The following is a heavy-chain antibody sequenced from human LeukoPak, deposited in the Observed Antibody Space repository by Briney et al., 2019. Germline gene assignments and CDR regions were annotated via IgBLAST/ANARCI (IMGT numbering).Heavy chain of an antibody. CDR2: IYYSGST. V-gene: IGHV4-59*08. Sequence: SETLSLTCTVSGGSISSSYWSWIRQPPGKGLEWIGYIYYSGSTNYNPSLKSRVTISVDTSKNQFSLKLSSVTAADTAVYYCARAEVLWFGESDYWGQGTLVTVSS. D-gene: IGHD3-10*01. CDR3: ARAEVLWFGESDY. J-gene: IGHJ4*02. CDR1: GGSISSSY.